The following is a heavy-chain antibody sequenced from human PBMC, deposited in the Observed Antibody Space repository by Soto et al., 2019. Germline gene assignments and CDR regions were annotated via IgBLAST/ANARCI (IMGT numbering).Heavy chain of an antibody. V-gene: IGHV3-23*01. CDR1: GFTFSSYA. D-gene: IGHD3-3*01. CDR2: ISGSGGST. Sequence: SGGSLRLSCAASGFTFSSYAMNWVRQAPGKGLEWVSGISGSGGSTYYADSVKGRFTISRDNAKNTLYLQMNSLRAEDTAVYYCARGHALRFLEWLPGNWFDPWGQGTLVTVSS. J-gene: IGHJ5*02. CDR3: ARGHALRFLEWLPGNWFDP.